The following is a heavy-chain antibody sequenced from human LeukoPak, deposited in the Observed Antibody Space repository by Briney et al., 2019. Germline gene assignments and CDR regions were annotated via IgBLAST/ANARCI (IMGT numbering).Heavy chain of an antibody. CDR1: GFTFSSYA. V-gene: IGHV3-23*01. CDR3: ARVFPNLAGEYYFDY. Sequence: GGSLRLSCAASGFTFSSYAMNWVRQAPGKGLEWVSAVSGSGSSTYYADSVKGRFTISRDNSKNTLYLQMNSLRAEDTAVYYCARVFPNLAGEYYFDYWGQGTLVTVSS. J-gene: IGHJ4*02. D-gene: IGHD3-16*01. CDR2: VSGSGSST.